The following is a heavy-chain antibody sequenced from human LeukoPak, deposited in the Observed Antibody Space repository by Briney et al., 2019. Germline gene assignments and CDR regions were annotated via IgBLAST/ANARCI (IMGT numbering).Heavy chain of an antibody. D-gene: IGHD3-22*01. CDR3: ARPIRYDSSGYSQNYYYYGMDV. J-gene: IGHJ6*02. CDR2: IIPILGIA. CDR1: GGTFSSYA. Sequence: SVKVSCKASGGTFSSYAISWVRQAPGQGLEWMGRIIPILGIANYAQKFQGRVTITADKSSSTAYMELSSLRSEDTAVYYCARPIRYDSSGYSQNYYYYGMDVWGQGTTVTVSS. V-gene: IGHV1-69*04.